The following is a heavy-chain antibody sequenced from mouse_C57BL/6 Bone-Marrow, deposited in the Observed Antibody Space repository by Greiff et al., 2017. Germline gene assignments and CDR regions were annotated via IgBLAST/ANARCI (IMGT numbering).Heavy chain of an antibody. Sequence: EVKLVESGGGLVKPGGSLKLSCAASGFTFSDYGMHWVRQAPEKGLEWVAYISSGSSTIYYADTVKGRFTISRDNAKNTLFLQMTSLRSEDTAMYYCARSFFITTFSFDYWGQGTALTVSS. V-gene: IGHV5-17*01. CDR2: ISSGSSTI. D-gene: IGHD1-1*01. CDR1: GFTFSDYG. J-gene: IGHJ2*01. CDR3: ARSFFITTFSFDY.